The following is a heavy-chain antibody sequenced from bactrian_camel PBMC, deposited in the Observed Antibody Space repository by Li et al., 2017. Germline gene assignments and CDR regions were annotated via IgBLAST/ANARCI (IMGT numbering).Heavy chain of an antibody. CDR2: IRTGDGRT. J-gene: IGHJ4*01. V-gene: IGHV3S1*01. CDR1: GYTYDTYC. D-gene: IGHD3*01. Sequence: VQLVESGGGSVQAGGSLRLSCAARGYTYDTYCMGWFRRPPGKEREEVGAIRTGDGRTYYADSVKGRFTITQDNGKNTVYLQMNNLKPEDTAMYYCATDHNRGCMGWPTVEYDITGQGTQVTVS. CDR3: ATDHNRGCMGWPTVEYDI.